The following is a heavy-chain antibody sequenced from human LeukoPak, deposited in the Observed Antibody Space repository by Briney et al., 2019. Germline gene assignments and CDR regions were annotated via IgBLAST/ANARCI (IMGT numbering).Heavy chain of an antibody. Sequence: GASVKVSCKASGYTFTSYAMHWVRQAPGQRLEWMGWINAGNGNTTYSQKFQGRVTITRDTSASTAYMELSSLRSEDTAVYYCARDPFNPDCSSASCPDAFDIWGQGTMVTVSS. D-gene: IGHD2-2*01. CDR2: INAGNGNT. J-gene: IGHJ3*02. CDR1: GYTFTSYA. V-gene: IGHV1-3*01. CDR3: ARDPFNPDCSSASCPDAFDI.